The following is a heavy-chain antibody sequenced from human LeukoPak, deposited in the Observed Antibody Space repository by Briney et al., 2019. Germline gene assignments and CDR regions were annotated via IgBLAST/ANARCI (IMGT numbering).Heavy chain of an antibody. Sequence: PLETLSLTCAVSGGSISSSNWWSWVRQPPGKGLEWIGEIYHSGSTNYNPSLKSRVTISVDTSKNQFSLKLSSVTAADTAVYYCARGRSESVLRYFDWLYLFDYWGQGTLVTVSS. D-gene: IGHD3-9*01. CDR2: IYHSGST. CDR3: ARGRSESVLRYFDWLYLFDY. CDR1: GGSISSSNW. J-gene: IGHJ4*02. V-gene: IGHV4-4*02.